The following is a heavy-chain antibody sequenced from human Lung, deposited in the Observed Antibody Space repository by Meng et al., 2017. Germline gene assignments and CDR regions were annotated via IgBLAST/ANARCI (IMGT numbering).Heavy chain of an antibody. J-gene: IGHJ4*02. Sequence: VQLVQSGVEVKKSGASVKVFCKASGYTFTNYAMHWVRQAPGQRLEWMGWINADNGNTKYSQKFQGRVTITRDTSASTAYMELSSLRSEDTAVYYCARSKSIAAAGGYWGQGTLVTVSS. CDR3: ARSKSIAAAGGY. CDR2: INADNGNT. D-gene: IGHD6-13*01. CDR1: GYTFTNYA. V-gene: IGHV1-3*01.